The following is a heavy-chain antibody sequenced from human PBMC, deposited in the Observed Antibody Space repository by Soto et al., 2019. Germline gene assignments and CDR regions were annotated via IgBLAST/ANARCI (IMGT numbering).Heavy chain of an antibody. D-gene: IGHD1-26*01. CDR1: GVTFSHYA. Sequence: VGSLRLSCAASGVTFSHYAMHWVRQAPGKGLEWVALMSYDGSNEYYADSVKGRFTISRDNSKNTLYLQMNSLRAEDTAVYYCAKDGSHNFDYWGQGTLVTVSS. J-gene: IGHJ4*02. CDR3: AKDGSHNFDY. V-gene: IGHV3-30*18. CDR2: MSYDGSNE.